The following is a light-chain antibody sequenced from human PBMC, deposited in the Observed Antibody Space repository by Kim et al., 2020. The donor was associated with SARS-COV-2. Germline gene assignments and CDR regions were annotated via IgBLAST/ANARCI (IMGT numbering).Light chain of an antibody. Sequence: EIVLTQSPATLSLFPGQRATLSCRASHNIDKYLAWYQQKPGQAPRLLIYEISNRATGIPARFSGTGSGTDFTLAISTLEPDDFAVYYCQQRGNWPPVTFGAETKVEI. CDR1: HNIDKY. CDR3: QQRGNWPPVT. J-gene: IGKJ4*01. CDR2: EIS. V-gene: IGKV3-11*01.